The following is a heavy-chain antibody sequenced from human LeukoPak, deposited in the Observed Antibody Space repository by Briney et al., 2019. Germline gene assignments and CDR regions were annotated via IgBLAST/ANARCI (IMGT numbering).Heavy chain of an antibody. J-gene: IGHJ6*03. CDR2: IYYSGST. CDR3: ARVSWFPGTSYYYMDV. Sequence: SETLSLTCTVSGGSVTSYYWGWIRQPPGKGLECIGSIYYSGSTYYHPSLKSRVTISVDTSKNQFSLKLSSVTAADTAVYYCARVSWFPGTSYYYMDVWDKGITVTVSS. CDR1: GGSVTSYY. D-gene: IGHD1-1*01. V-gene: IGHV4-39*07.